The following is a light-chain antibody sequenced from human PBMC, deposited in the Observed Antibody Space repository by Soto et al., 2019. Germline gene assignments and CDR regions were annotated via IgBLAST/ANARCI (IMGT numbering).Light chain of an antibody. CDR3: QQYDSSPRT. V-gene: IGKV3-20*01. Sequence: EIVLTQSPATLSLSTGERATLSCSASQSLSSSSLAWYQQIPGQAPRLLISGASSRAADIPDRFSGSGSGTDFALTISRLEPEDFAVYHCQQYDSSPRTFGQWTKVDIK. CDR1: QSLSSSS. J-gene: IGKJ1*01. CDR2: GAS.